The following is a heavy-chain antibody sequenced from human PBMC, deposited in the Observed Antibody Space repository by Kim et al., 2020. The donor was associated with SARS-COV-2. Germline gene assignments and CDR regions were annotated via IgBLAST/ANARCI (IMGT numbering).Heavy chain of an antibody. CDR3: ARGGIAVADYGMDV. Sequence: GGSLRLSCAASGFTFSSYAMHWVRQAPGKGLEYVSAISSNGGSTYYANSVKGRFTISRDNSKNTLYLQMGSLRAEDMAVYYCARGGIAVADYGMDVWGQGTTVTVSS. V-gene: IGHV3-64*01. D-gene: IGHD6-19*01. J-gene: IGHJ6*02. CDR2: ISSNGGST. CDR1: GFTFSSYA.